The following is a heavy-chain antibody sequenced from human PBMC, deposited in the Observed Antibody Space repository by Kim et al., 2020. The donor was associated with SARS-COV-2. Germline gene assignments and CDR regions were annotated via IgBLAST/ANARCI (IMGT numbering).Heavy chain of an antibody. D-gene: IGHD5-18*01. V-gene: IGHV4-34*01. CDR2: INHSGST. Sequence: SETLSLTCAVYGGSFSGYYWSWIRQPPGKGLEWIGEINHSGSTNYNPSLKSRVTISVDTSKNQFSLKLSSVTAADTAVYYCARVIEDTAMVTGFDYWGQGTLVTVSS. J-gene: IGHJ4*02. CDR1: GGSFSGYY. CDR3: ARVIEDTAMVTGFDY.